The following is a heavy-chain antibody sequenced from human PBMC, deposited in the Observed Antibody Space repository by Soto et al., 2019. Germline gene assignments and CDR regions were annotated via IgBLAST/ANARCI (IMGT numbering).Heavy chain of an antibody. V-gene: IGHV1-69*06. CDR3: ARESHYYDSSGYYYDAPTFDY. D-gene: IGHD3-22*01. CDR1: GGTFSSYA. CDR2: IIPIFGTA. J-gene: IGHJ4*02. Sequence: GASVKVSCKASGGTFSSYATSWVRQAPGQGLEWMGGIIPIFGTANYAQKFQGRVTITADKSTSTAYMELSSLRSEDTAVYYCARESHYYDSSGYYYDAPTFDYLGQGTLVTVSS.